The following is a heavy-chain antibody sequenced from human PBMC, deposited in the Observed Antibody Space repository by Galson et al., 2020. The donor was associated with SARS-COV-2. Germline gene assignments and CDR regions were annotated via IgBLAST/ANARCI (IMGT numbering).Heavy chain of an antibody. CDR2: IRSISRTL. J-gene: IGHJ6*03. CDR1: GFTFSSYS. V-gene: IGHV3-48*02. Sequence: GGSLSLSCAASGFTFSSYSMNWVRQAPGKGLEWVSYIRSISRTLCYEHSLKGRFNIYRDNAKNSLYLQMNSLRDEDTAVDYGARAPDYYYYYMDVWGKGTTVTISS. CDR3: ARAPDYYYYYMDV.